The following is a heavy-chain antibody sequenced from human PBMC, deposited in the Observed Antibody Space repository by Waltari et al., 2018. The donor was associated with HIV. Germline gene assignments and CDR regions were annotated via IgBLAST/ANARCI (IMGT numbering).Heavy chain of an antibody. CDR3: TTGGYPTEAFDV. D-gene: IGHD5-12*01. J-gene: IGHJ3*01. V-gene: IGHV3-15*01. CDR1: QLTFADVW. CDR2: IKSKRDGGAT. Sequence: EVQVVESVGGLVKPGGSLRVPCASFQLTFADVWLTWVRQAPGKGLEWVGRIKSKRDGGATDYAASVKGRFVISRDDSQNTLYLQMSGLRTEDTAMYYCTTGGYPTEAFDVWGQGTMVTVSP.